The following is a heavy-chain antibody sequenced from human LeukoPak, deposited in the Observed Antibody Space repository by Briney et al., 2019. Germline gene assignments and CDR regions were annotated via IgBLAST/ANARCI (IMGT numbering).Heavy chain of an antibody. V-gene: IGHV1-69*06. J-gene: IGHJ4*02. CDR3: ARDFRRILDYYDSSGYSN. D-gene: IGHD3-22*01. CDR1: GGTFSSYA. CDR2: IIPIFGTA. Sequence: SVKVSCKASGGTFSSYAISWVRQAPGQGLEWMGGIIPIFGTANYAQKFQGRVTITADKSTSTAYMELSSLRSEDTAVYYCARDFRRILDYYDSSGYSNWGQGTLVTVSS.